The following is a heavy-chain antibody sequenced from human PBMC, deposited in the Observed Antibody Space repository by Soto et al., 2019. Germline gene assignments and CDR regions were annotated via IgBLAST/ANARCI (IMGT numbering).Heavy chain of an antibody. CDR1: GGSFSGYY. CDR3: ARGRGSRWLRPYFDY. V-gene: IGHV4-34*01. Sequence: LSLTCAVYGGSFSGYYWSWIRQPPGKGLEWIGEINHSGSTNCNPSLKSRVTISVDTSKNQFSLKLSSVTAADTAVYYCARGRGSRWLRPYFDYWGQGTLVTVSS. CDR2: INHSGST. D-gene: IGHD5-12*01. J-gene: IGHJ4*02.